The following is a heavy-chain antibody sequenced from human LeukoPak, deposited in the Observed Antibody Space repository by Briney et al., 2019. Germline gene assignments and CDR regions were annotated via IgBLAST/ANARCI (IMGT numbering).Heavy chain of an antibody. CDR2: IIPIFGTA. J-gene: IGHJ4*02. D-gene: IGHD6-13*01. V-gene: IGHV1-69*06. CDR3: ARHSSSESSDLDY. CDR1: GGTFSSYA. Sequence: EASAKVSCKASGGTFSSYAISWVRQAPGQGLEWMGGIIPIFGTANYAQKFQGRVTITADKSTSTAYTELRSLRSDDTAVYYCARHSSSESSDLDYWGQGTLVTVSS.